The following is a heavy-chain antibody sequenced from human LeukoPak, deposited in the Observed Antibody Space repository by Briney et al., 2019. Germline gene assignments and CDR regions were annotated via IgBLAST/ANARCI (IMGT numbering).Heavy chain of an antibody. CDR1: GFTFSSYG. CDR2: IRYDANNK. D-gene: IGHD2-2*01. V-gene: IGHV3-30*02. J-gene: IGHJ6*03. Sequence: PGGSLRLSCAASGFTFSSYGMHWVRQAPGKGLEWVTFIRYDANNKYYADSVKGRFTISRDNSKNTLYLQMNSLRPEDTAVYYCAKKLGNCSSTSCQDIGYNMDVWGKGTTVTVSS. CDR3: AKKLGNCSSTSCQDIGYNMDV.